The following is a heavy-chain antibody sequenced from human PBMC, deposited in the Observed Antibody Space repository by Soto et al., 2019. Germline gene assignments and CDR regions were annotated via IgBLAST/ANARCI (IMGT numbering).Heavy chain of an antibody. CDR2: INPNSGDT. Sequence: GASVKVSCKASGYIFTGYHIHWVRQAPGRGLEWMGWINPNSGDTEYAQNFQGRVTMTRDTSFNLVYMEMSGLMSDDTAVHYCARDARGTRGFDEMDIWGQGTKVTVYS. J-gene: IGHJ6*02. CDR1: GYIFTGYH. D-gene: IGHD3-9*01. CDR3: ARDARGTRGFDEMDI. V-gene: IGHV1-2*02.